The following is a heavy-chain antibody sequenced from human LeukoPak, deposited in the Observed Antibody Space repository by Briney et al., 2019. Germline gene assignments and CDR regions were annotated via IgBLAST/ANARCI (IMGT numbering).Heavy chain of an antibody. CDR1: GFTFSSYA. J-gene: IGHJ4*02. V-gene: IGHV3-30-3*01. CDR3: ARGAYCSGGSCYFDY. CDR2: ISYDGSNK. D-gene: IGHD2-15*01. Sequence: PGGSLRLSCAASGFTFSSYAMHWVRRAPGKGLEWVAVISYDGSNKYYADSVKGRFTISRDNSKNTLYLQMNSLRAEDTAVYYCARGAYCSGGSCYFDYWGQGTLVTVSS.